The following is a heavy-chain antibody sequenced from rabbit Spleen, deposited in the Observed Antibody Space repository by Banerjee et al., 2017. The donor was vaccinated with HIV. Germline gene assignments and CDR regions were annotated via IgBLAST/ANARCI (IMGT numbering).Heavy chain of an antibody. CDR2: IYGGSNDNT. D-gene: IGHD1-1*01. Sequence: QSLEESGGDLVKPGASLTLTCTASGFSFSSGYYMCWVRQAPGKGLEWIACIYGGSNDNTYYASWAKGRFTISKASSTTVTLKMTSLTAADTATYFCARDLVAVIGWNFNLWGPGTLVTVS. CDR1: GFSFSSGYY. V-gene: IGHV1S40*01. CDR3: ARDLVAVIGWNFNL. J-gene: IGHJ4*01.